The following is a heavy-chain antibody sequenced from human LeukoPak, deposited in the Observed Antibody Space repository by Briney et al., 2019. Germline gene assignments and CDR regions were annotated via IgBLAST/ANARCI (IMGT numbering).Heavy chain of an antibody. CDR1: GFTSDGYA. J-gene: IGHJ4*02. Sequence: GGSLRLSCAASGFTSDGYARHWVRQPPGKGLEWVSLISGDGGNTYYADSVKGRFTISRDNTKNSLYLQMNSLRTEDTALYYCAKDLAATGTIDYWGQGTLVSVSS. D-gene: IGHD6-13*01. CDR2: ISGDGGNT. V-gene: IGHV3-43*02. CDR3: AKDLAATGTIDY.